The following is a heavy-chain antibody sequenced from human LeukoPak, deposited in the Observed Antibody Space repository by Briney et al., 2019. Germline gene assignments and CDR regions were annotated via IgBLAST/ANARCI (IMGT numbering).Heavy chain of an antibody. CDR1: GFTFSSYW. Sequence: GESLRLSCAASGFTFSSYWMSWVRQAPGKGLEWVANIKQDGSEKYYVDSVKGRFTISRDHHKNSLYLQMNHLRAEDTAVYYRARAPLYYDSSGYSFWGQGTLVTVSS. CDR3: ARAPLYYDSSGYSF. J-gene: IGHJ4*02. D-gene: IGHD3-22*01. V-gene: IGHV3-7*03. CDR2: IKQDGSEK.